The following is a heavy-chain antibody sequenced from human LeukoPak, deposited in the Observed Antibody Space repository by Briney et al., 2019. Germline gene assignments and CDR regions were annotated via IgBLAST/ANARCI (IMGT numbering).Heavy chain of an antibody. Sequence: PGGSLRLSCAASGFTFRSYSMNWVRQAPGKGLEWVSYISGSSNTIYYADAVKGRFTISRDNPKNTMYLQMNSLRAEDTAVYYCARDYLAAATLGTFWDYWGQGTLVTVSS. D-gene: IGHD3-3*01. J-gene: IGHJ4*02. CDR2: ISGSSNTI. CDR1: GFTFRSYS. CDR3: ARDYLAAATLGTFWDY. V-gene: IGHV3-48*01.